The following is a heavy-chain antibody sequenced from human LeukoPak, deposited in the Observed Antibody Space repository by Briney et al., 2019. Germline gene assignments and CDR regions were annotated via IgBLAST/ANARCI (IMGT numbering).Heavy chain of an antibody. CDR1: GYTFTSYD. CDR2: MNPNSGNT. J-gene: IGHJ5*02. V-gene: IGHV1-8*01. D-gene: IGHD3-3*01. Sequence: GASVKVSCKASGYTFTSYDINWVRQATGQGLEWMGWMNPNSGNTGYAQKFQGRVTMTRNTSISTAYMELSSLRAEDTAVYYCAKDRRFLEWLLPIFDPWGQGTLVTVSS. CDR3: AKDRRFLEWLLPIFDP.